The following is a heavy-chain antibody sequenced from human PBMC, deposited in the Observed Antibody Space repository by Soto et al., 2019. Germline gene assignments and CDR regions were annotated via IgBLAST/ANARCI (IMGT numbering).Heavy chain of an antibody. D-gene: IGHD3-22*01. CDR1: GGSFSGYY. V-gene: IGHV4-34*01. CDR3: AAYYYDSSSYYS. Sequence: QVQLQQWGAGLLKPSETLSLTCAVYGGSFSGYYWSWIRQPPGKGLEWIGEINHSGSTNYNPSLKSRVAISVDTSKNQFSLKLSSVTAADTAVYYCAAYYYDSSSYYSWGQGTMVTVSS. J-gene: IGHJ4*02. CDR2: INHSGST.